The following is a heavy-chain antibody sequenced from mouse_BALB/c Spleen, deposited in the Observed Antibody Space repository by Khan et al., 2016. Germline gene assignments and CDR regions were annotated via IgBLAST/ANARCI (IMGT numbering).Heavy chain of an antibody. CDR3: ARGKFGSLFVY. V-gene: IGHV1-9*01. D-gene: IGHD3-1*01. CDR2: ILPGTDTT. J-gene: IGHJ3*01. CDR1: GYTFHSCW. Sequence: QVQLQQSGAELMKPGASVKLSCKATGYTFHSCWIAWVKQRPGHGLEWIGEILPGTDTTDYNEKFKARAAFTADTSSNTAYMQLRSLTSEDSAVYSCARGKFGSLFVYWSQGTRITISA.